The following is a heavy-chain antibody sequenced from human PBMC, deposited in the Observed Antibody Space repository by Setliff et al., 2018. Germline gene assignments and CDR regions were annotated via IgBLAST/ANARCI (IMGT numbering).Heavy chain of an antibody. CDR2: IIPIFGTA. CDR1: GGTFSSYA. J-gene: IGHJ3*02. V-gene: IGHV1-69*05. CDR3: SRATYYYDSSGYFLDAFDI. D-gene: IGHD3-22*01. Sequence: SVKVSCKASGGTFSSYAISWVRQAPGQGLEWMGGIIPIFGTANYAQKFQGRVTITTDESTSTAYMELSSLRSEDTAVYYCSRATYYYDSSGYFLDAFDIWGQGTMVTVSS.